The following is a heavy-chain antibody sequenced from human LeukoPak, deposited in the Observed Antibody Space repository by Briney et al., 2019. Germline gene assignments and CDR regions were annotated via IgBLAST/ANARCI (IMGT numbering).Heavy chain of an antibody. V-gene: IGHV3-74*01. CDR2: INGDGTST. CDR1: GFTLSNYW. J-gene: IGHJ6*02. D-gene: IGHD2-15*01. CDR3: GRGGVVASMDV. Sequence: GGSLRLSCVASGFTLSNYWMHWVRHAPGGGLVWVSHINGDGTSTGYADSVRGRFTISRDNAKNTLYLQMNSLRAEDTAVYYCGRGGVVASMDVWGQGSTVTVSS.